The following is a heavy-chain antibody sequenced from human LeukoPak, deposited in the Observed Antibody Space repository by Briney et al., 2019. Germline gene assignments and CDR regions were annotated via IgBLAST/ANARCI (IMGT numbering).Heavy chain of an antibody. CDR2: IYHDGSAK. D-gene: IGHD5-12*01. J-gene: IGHJ4*02. V-gene: IGHV3-30*04. CDR3: AREERGWLVGH. Sequence: GGSLRLSCAACGFPFADYALPWVRQAPGKGLEWVALIYHDGSAKFYSDSVRGRFSISRDDRKTTLFLQMNSLRPEDTAVYYCAREERGWLVGHWGQGTLVTVSS. CDR1: GFPFADYA.